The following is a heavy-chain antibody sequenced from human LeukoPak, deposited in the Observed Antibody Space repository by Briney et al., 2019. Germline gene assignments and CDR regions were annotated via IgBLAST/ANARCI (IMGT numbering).Heavy chain of an antibody. CDR1: GFTSSTYA. CDR2: ISGSGGST. CDR3: AKDRGGCSSSSCYVFDF. D-gene: IGHD2-2*01. J-gene: IGHJ4*02. Sequence: GGSLRLSCAASGFTSSTYAMTWVRQAPGKGLEWVSAISGSGGSTYYADSVKGRFTISRDNSKNTLYLQMNSLRGEDTAVYYCAKDRGGCSSSSCYVFDFWGQGTLVTVSS. V-gene: IGHV3-23*01.